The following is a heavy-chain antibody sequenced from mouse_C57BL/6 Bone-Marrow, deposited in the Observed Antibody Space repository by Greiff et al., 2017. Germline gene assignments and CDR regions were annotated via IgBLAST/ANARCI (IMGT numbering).Heavy chain of an antibody. V-gene: IGHV2-9-1*01. J-gene: IGHJ4*01. Sequence: VQLQQSGPGLVAPSQSLSITCTVSGFSLTSYAISWVRQPPGKGLEWLGVIWTGGGTNYNSALKSRLSISKDNSKRQVFLKMNSLQTDDTARYYCARRGDGNYEGVDYWGQGTSVTVSS. CDR1: GFSLTSYA. D-gene: IGHD2-1*01. CDR2: IWTGGGT. CDR3: ARRGDGNYEGVDY.